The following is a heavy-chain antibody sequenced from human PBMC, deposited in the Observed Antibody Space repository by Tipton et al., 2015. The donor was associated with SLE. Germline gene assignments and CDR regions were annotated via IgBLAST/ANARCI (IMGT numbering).Heavy chain of an antibody. V-gene: IGHV3-30*02. CDR2: MRHDESNK. CDR3: AKDSVLGYCSSSSCDRYYYYGMDV. Sequence: SGFTFSSYGMHWVRQAPGKGLEWVTFMRHDESNKYYADSVKGRFTISRDNSKNTLYLQLSSLRTEDTAVYYCAKDSVLGYCSSSSCDRYYYYGMDVWGQGTTVTVSS. J-gene: IGHJ6*02. CDR1: GFTFSSYG. D-gene: IGHD2-2*01.